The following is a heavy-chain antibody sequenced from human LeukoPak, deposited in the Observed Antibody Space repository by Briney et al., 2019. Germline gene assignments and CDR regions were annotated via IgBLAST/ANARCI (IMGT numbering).Heavy chain of an antibody. CDR3: ARGLSSGWFKYYFDY. CDR2: ISGSGGST. Sequence: GGSLRLSCAASGFTFSSYGMSWVRQAPGKGLEWVSAISGSGGSTYYADSVKGRFTISRDNSKNTLYLQMNSLRAEDTAVYYCARGLSSGWFKYYFDYWGQGTLVTVSS. CDR1: GFTFSSYG. D-gene: IGHD6-19*01. V-gene: IGHV3-23*01. J-gene: IGHJ4*02.